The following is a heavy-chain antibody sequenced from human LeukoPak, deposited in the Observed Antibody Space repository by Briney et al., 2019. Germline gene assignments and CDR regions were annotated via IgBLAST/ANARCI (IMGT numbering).Heavy chain of an antibody. J-gene: IGHJ4*02. D-gene: IGHD6-19*01. CDR2: IKSDGSRT. Sequence: PGGSLRLSCAASGFTFTTYSMHWVRHVPGKGLVWVSRIKSDGSRTYYADSVKGRFTISRDNAKSTLYLQMDSLRAEDTAVYYCARALSSAWGLVDCWGQGTLVTVSS. CDR3: ARALSSAWGLVDC. CDR1: GFTFTTYS. V-gene: IGHV3-74*01.